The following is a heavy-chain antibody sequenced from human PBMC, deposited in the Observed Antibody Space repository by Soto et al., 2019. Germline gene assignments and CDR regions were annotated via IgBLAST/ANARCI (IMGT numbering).Heavy chain of an antibody. CDR2: ITGSGGAM. J-gene: IGHJ4*02. Sequence: GSLRLSCTASGFDFSGSEMNWFRQAPGKGLEWVAYITGSGGAMFHADSVKGRFSISRDNAKNSLFLEMNNLTADDAGLYYCAKVAPFILGSPFWGQGTLVTVSS. D-gene: IGHD2-21*01. CDR3: AKVAPFILGSPF. V-gene: IGHV3-48*03. CDR1: GFDFSGSE.